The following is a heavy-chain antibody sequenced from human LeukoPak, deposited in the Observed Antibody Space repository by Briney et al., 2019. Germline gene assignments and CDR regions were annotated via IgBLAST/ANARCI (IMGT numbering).Heavy chain of an antibody. V-gene: IGHV3-23*01. J-gene: IGHJ4*02. CDR3: AKRGVVIRGILIMGFHKPAYYFDY. Sequence: GGSLRLSCVVSGITVSNYDMSWVRQAPGKGLEWVSGIRESGGGTNYADSVKGWFTISRDNSMNTVYLQMNSLRAEDTAVYFCAKRGVVIRGILIMGFHKPAYYFDYWGQGILVTISS. D-gene: IGHD3-10*01. CDR2: IRESGGGT. CDR1: GITVSNYD.